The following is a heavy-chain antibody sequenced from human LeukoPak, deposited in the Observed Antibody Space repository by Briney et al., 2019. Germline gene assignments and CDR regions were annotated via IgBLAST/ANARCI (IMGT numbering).Heavy chain of an antibody. D-gene: IGHD3-3*01. CDR2: IKQDGSEK. CDR1: GFTFSRYW. Sequence: RGSLRLSCAASGFTFSRYWMSWVRQAPGKGLEWVANIKQDGSEKYYVDSVKGRFTISRDNAKNSLYLQMNSLRAEDTAVYYCAREAEGRFLERSIEQAGGGQGTLVTVSS. V-gene: IGHV3-7*01. J-gene: IGHJ4*02. CDR3: AREAEGRFLERSIEQAG.